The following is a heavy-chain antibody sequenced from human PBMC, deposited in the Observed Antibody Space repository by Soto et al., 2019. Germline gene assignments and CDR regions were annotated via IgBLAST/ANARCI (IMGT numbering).Heavy chain of an antibody. CDR1: GGTFSSYA. CDR3: ARVKWELLGGAFDI. V-gene: IGHV1-69*01. Sequence: KVSCKASGGTFSSYAISWVRQAPGQGLEWMGGIIPIFGTANYAQKFQGRVTITADESTSTAYMELSSLRSEDTAVYYCARVKWELLGGAFDIWGQGTMVTVSS. CDR2: IIPIFGTA. J-gene: IGHJ3*02. D-gene: IGHD1-26*01.